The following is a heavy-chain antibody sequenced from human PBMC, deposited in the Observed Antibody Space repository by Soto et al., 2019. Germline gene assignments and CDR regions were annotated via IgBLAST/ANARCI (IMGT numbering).Heavy chain of an antibody. D-gene: IGHD6-6*01. V-gene: IGHV5-10-1*01. CDR1: GYSFTSDW. CDR3: AKIDSSSPGY. Sequence: PGESLKISCKGSGYSFTSDWISWVRQMPGKGLEWMGRIDPSDSYTNYSPSFQGHVTISADKSISTACLQWSSLKASDTAMYYCAKIDSSSPGYWGQGTLVTVSS. J-gene: IGHJ4*02. CDR2: IDPSDSYT.